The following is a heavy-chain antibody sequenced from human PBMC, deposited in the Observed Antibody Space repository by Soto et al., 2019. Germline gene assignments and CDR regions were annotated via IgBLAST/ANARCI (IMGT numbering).Heavy chain of an antibody. CDR3: ARDPSSYDFREDAFDI. D-gene: IGHD3-3*01. CDR2: IYSGGST. Sequence: GGSLRLSCAASGFTVSSNYMSWVRQAPGKGLEWVSVIYSGGSTYYADSVKGRFTISRDNSKNTLYLQMNSLRAEDTAVYYCARDPSSYDFREDAFDIWGQGTMVTVSS. CDR1: GFTVSSNY. J-gene: IGHJ3*02. V-gene: IGHV3-66*01.